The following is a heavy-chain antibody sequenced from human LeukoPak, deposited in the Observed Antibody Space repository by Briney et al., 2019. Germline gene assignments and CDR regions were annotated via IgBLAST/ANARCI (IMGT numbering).Heavy chain of an antibody. D-gene: IGHD2-2*01. V-gene: IGHV3-30-3*01. CDR3: ARGVCSSISCYYFDY. J-gene: IGHJ4*02. CDR2: ISYDGSKK. Sequence: PGGSLRLSCAASGFTFSSYGMNWVLQAPGKGLEWVAVISYDGSKKYYADSVKGRFTISRDNSKNTLYLQMNSLRAEDTAVYYCARGVCSSISCYYFDYWGQGTLVTVSS. CDR1: GFTFSSYG.